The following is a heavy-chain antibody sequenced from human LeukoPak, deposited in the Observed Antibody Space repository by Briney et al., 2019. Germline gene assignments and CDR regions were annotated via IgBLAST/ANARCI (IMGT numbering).Heavy chain of an antibody. V-gene: IGHV3-74*01. D-gene: IGHD2-21*01. Sequence: GGSLRLSCAASGFPFSDYWMHWVRQAPGEGLVWVSRINRDASRPSYADSVKGRFTISRDNAKNTLYLQMNSLRADDTALYYCARETRETGRGDHQTDAFDIWGQGTMVSVSS. J-gene: IGHJ3*02. CDR2: INRDASRP. CDR3: ARETRETGRGDHQTDAFDI. CDR1: GFPFSDYW.